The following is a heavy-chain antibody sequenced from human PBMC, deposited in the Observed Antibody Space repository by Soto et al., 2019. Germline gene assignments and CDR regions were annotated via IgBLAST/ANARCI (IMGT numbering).Heavy chain of an antibody. J-gene: IGHJ5*02. CDR3: AARPPIDSSSTRYNWFDP. V-gene: IGHV1-58*01. CDR1: GFTFTSSA. CDR2: IVVGSGNT. D-gene: IGHD6-6*01. Sequence: GASVKVSGKASGFTFTSSAVQWVRQARGQRLEWIGWIVVGSGNTNYAQKFQERVTITRDMSTSTAYMELSSLRSEDTAVYYCAARPPIDSSSTRYNWFDPWGQGTLVTVSS.